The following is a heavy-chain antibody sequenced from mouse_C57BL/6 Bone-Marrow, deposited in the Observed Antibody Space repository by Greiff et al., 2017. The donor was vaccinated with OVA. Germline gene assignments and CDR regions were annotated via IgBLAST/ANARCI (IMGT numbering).Heavy chain of an antibody. CDR3: ARVDLYAMDY. J-gene: IGHJ4*01. V-gene: IGHV5-6*01. Sequence: DVQLVESGGDLVKPGGSLKLSCAASGFTFSSYGMSWVRQTPDKRLEWVATISSGGSYTYYPDSVKGRFTISRDNAKNTLYLQMSSLKSEDTAMYYCARVDLYAMDYWGQGTSVTVSS. CDR1: GFTFSSYG. CDR2: ISSGGSYT.